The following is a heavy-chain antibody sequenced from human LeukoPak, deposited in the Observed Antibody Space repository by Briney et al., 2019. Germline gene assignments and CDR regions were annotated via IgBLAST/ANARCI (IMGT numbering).Heavy chain of an antibody. Sequence: ASVKVSCKASGYTFTGYYMHWVRQAPGRGLEWMGWINPNSGGTNYAQKFQGRVTMTRDTSISTAYMELSRLRSDDTAVYYCARGLGRSGGSNRAYWGQGTLVTVSS. CDR1: GYTFTGYY. CDR3: ARGLGRSGGSNRAY. V-gene: IGHV1-2*02. CDR2: INPNSGGT. J-gene: IGHJ4*02. D-gene: IGHD2-15*01.